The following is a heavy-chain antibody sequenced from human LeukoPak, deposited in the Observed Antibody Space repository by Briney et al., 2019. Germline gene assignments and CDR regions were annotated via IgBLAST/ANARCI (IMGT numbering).Heavy chain of an antibody. V-gene: IGHV3-48*01. Sequence: PGGSLRLSCAASGFSFRTYGMHWVRQAPGKGLEWVSYISSSSSAIFYADSVKGRFTISRDNAKNSLYLQMNSLRAEDTAVYYCASRGGYSGRNRLSRGWFDPWGQGTLVTVSS. CDR2: ISSSSSAI. CDR1: GFSFRTYG. D-gene: IGHD5-12*01. J-gene: IGHJ5*02. CDR3: ASRGGYSGRNRLSRGWFDP.